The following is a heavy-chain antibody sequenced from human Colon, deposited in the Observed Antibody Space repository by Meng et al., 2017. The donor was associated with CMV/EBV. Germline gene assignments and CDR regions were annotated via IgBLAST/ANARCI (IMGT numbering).Heavy chain of an antibody. CDR1: GFTFSNYY. CDR2: ISSSGSTI. V-gene: IGHV3-11*04. D-gene: IGHD6-13*01. J-gene: IGHJ4*02. Sequence: GGSLRLSCAASGFTFSNYYMSWIRQAPGKGLEWVSYISSSGSTIYYADSVKGRFTISCDNAKNSLYLQMNSLRAEDTAVYYCAREEAAADFDYWGQGTLVTVSS. CDR3: AREEAAADFDY.